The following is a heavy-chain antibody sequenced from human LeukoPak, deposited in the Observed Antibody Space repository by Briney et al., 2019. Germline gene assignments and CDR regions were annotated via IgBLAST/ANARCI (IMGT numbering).Heavy chain of an antibody. V-gene: IGHV1-18*01. CDR2: ISGYNGNT. CDR1: GYTFASYG. D-gene: IGHD5-18*01. J-gene: IGHJ4*02. CDR3: VRGSADTPMAPIFY. Sequence: ASVKVSCKASGYTFASYGITWVRQAPGQGLEWMGWISGYNGNTNYVEKLQGRVTMTTDTSTSTAYMELRSLRSEDTAVYYCVRGSADTPMAPIFYWGQGTLVTVSS.